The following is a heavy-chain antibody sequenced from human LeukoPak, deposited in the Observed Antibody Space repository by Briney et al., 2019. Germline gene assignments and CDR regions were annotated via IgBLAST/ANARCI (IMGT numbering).Heavy chain of an antibody. Sequence: SETLSLTCAVYGGPFSGYYWSWIRQPPGKGLEWIGEINHSGSANYNPSLKSRVTISVDMSKNQFSLKLNSETAADTAVYYFARARGDYYDSSGYYSAFDYWGQGTLVSVSS. CDR3: ARARGDYYDSSGYYSAFDY. CDR1: GGPFSGYY. J-gene: IGHJ4*02. CDR2: INHSGSA. V-gene: IGHV4-34*01. D-gene: IGHD3-22*01.